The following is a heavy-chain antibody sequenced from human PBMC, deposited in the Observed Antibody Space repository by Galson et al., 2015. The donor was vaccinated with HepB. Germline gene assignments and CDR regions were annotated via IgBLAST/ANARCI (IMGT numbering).Heavy chain of an antibody. CDR2: INPSGGTT. V-gene: IGHV1-46*04. D-gene: IGHD7-27*01. CDR1: GNTYTSYS. J-gene: IGHJ4*02. CDR3: VRTWGY. Sequence: SVKVSCKASGNTYTSYSIHWVRQAPGQGLEWMGVINPSGGTTTYAQKLQGRITVTTETSTSTVNMELSSLRSEDTAVYFCVRTWGYWGQGTLVTVSS.